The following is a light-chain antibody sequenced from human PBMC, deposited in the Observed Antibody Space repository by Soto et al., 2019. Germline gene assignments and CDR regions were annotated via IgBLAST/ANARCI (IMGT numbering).Light chain of an antibody. J-gene: IGKJ3*01. CDR3: QQYYRPPFG. CDR2: WAS. V-gene: IGKV4-1*01. CDR1: QSVLYSSNNKNY. Sequence: DIVMTQSPDSLAVSLGERATINCKSSQSVLYSSNNKNYLAWYQQKPGQPPKLLIYWASTRKSGVPDRFSGSGSGTDFTLTVSSLQAEDVAVYYCQQYYRPPFGFGPGTKVDIK.